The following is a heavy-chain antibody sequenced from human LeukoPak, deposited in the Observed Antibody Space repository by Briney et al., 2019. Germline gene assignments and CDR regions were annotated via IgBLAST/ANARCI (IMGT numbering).Heavy chain of an antibody. V-gene: IGHV3-15*01. CDR1: GFTFSNAW. J-gene: IGHJ3*02. Sequence: GRSLRLSCAASGFTFSNAWMSWVRQAPGKGLEWVGRIKSKTDGGTRDYAAPVKGRFTISRDDSKNTLYLQMNSLKTEDTAVYYCTTVAVVTQDGAFDIWGQGTMVTVSS. CDR3: TTVAVVTQDGAFDI. D-gene: IGHD3-22*01. CDR2: IKSKTDGGTR.